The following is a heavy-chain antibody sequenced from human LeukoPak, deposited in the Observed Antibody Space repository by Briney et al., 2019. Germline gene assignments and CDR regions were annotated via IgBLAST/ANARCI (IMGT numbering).Heavy chain of an antibody. CDR1: GFTLSSNY. Sequence: GGSLILSCAASGFTLSSNYVSWVRQAPGKGLEWLSVIYSGGRTYYADSVKDRFTISRDNSKNTLYLQMNSLRAEDTAVYSCASEKSYYGPGNPGGFDYWGRGTLVTVSS. J-gene: IGHJ4*02. D-gene: IGHD3-10*01. CDR2: IYSGGRT. CDR3: ASEKSYYGPGNPGGFDY. V-gene: IGHV3-66*01.